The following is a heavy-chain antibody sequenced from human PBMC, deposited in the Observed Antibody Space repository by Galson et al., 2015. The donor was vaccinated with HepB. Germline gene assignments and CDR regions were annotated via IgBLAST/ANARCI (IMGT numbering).Heavy chain of an antibody. J-gene: IGHJ5*02. Sequence: SLRLSCAASGFTFYNARMSWVRQAPGKGLEWVGRIKGKYYGGTTDYAAPVKGRFTISRDDSKSTLYLQMNSLKTEDTAVYYCTGYLTSSVAATGRASTRAWFDPWGQGTLVTVSP. V-gene: IGHV3-15*01. CDR3: TGYLTSSVAATGRASTRAWFDP. D-gene: IGHD6-13*01. CDR2: IKGKYYGGTT. CDR1: GFTFYNAR.